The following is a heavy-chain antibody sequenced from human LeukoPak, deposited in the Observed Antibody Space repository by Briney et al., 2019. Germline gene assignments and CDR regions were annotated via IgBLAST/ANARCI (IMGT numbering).Heavy chain of an antibody. J-gene: IGHJ4*02. CDR3: ARLSGRSGFYY. CDR2: INHSGST. V-gene: IGHV4-34*01. Sequence: SETLSLTCAVYGGSFSGYYWSWIRQPPGKGLEWIGEINHSGSTNYNPSLKSRVTISVDTSKNQFSLKLSSVTAADTAVYYCARLSGRSGFYYWGQGTLVTVSS. D-gene: IGHD1-14*01. CDR1: GGSFSGYY.